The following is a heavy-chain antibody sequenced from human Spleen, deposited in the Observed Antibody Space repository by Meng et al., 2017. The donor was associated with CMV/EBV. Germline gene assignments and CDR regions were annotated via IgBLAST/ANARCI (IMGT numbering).Heavy chain of an antibody. CDR3: ARRSLFAGDGMDV. J-gene: IGHJ6*02. Sequence: ASVKVSCKASGYRFASYGISWVRRAPGQGLEWVGWISVSNGHTDYAQNFQGRVTMTTDISTSTAYMDLRSLRSDDTAVYYCARRSLFAGDGMDVWGHGTTVTVS. V-gene: IGHV1-18*01. D-gene: IGHD3-3*01. CDR2: ISVSNGHT. CDR1: GYRFASYG.